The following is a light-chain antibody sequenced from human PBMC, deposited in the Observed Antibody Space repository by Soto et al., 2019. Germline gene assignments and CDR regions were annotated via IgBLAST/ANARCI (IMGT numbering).Light chain of an antibody. CDR2: DAS. Sequence: DIQMTQSPSTLSVSVGYRVTITWRASQSVSWWLAWYQQRPGKGPKLLIYDASSLQSGVPSRFSGSGSGTEFTLTISSLQPEDFATYYCQQYNGDSYTFGQGTRLEI. CDR3: QQYNGDSYT. CDR1: QSVSWW. J-gene: IGKJ5*01. V-gene: IGKV1-5*01.